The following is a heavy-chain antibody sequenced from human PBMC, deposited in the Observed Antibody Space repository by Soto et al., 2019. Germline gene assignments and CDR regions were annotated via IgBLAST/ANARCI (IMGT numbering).Heavy chain of an antibody. CDR2: FSSSDGST. J-gene: IGHJ4*02. Sequence: GGSLRLSCTASGFTFSNYAMSWVRQAPGKGLERVSTFSSSDGSTYYADSVKGRFTISRDNSKNTLYLQMNSLRAEDTAVYYCAKDYDILTGPDYWGQGTLVTVSS. CDR1: GFTFSNYA. V-gene: IGHV3-23*01. CDR3: AKDYDILTGPDY. D-gene: IGHD3-9*01.